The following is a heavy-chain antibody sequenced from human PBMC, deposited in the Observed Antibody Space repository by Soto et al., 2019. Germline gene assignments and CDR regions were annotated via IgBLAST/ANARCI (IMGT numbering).Heavy chain of an antibody. CDR1: GKAFTSFW. J-gene: IGHJ3*02. Sequence: GESLKISCKISGKAFTSFWVVWVRQMPGRGLEWMGNIYPGDSDTRYTPPFQGQVTISADKSTNTAYLQWHSLQASDTALYYCAKQDDRGALEIWGQGTKVTVS. V-gene: IGHV5-51*01. CDR3: AKQDDRGALEI. CDR2: IYPGDSDT. D-gene: IGHD3-22*01.